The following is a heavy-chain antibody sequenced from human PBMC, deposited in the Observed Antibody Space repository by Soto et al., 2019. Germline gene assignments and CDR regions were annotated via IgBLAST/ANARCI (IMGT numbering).Heavy chain of an antibody. CDR1: GFTFSSYS. V-gene: IGHV3-21*01. CDR3: ARAIESGLTGLGGILLYYYGMDV. Sequence: GGSLRLSCAASGFTFSSYSMNWVRQAPGKGLEWVSSISSSSSYIYYADSVKGRFTISRDNAKNSLYLQMNSLRAEDTAVYYCARAIESGLTGLGGILLYYYGMDVWGQGTTVTVSS. D-gene: IGHD7-27*01. CDR2: ISSSSSYI. J-gene: IGHJ6*02.